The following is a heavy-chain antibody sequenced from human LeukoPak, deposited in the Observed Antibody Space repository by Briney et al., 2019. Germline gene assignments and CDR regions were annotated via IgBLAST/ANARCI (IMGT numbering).Heavy chain of an antibody. Sequence: GGSLRLSCAASGFTFSSYAMHWVRQAPGKGLEWVAVISYDGSNKYYADSVKGRFTISRDNSKNTLYLQMNSLRAEDTAVYYCAREYYDFWSGYHPMGYWGQGTLVTVSS. V-gene: IGHV3-30-3*01. CDR3: AREYYDFWSGYHPMGY. CDR2: ISYDGSNK. CDR1: GFTFSSYA. J-gene: IGHJ4*02. D-gene: IGHD3-3*01.